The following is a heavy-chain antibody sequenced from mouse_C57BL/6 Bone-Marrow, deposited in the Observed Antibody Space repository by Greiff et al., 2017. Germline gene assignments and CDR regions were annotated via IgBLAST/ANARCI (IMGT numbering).Heavy chain of an antibody. CDR1: GFTFSDYG. CDR2: ISSGSSTI. J-gene: IGHJ4*01. Sequence: EVHLVESGGGLVKPGGSLKLSCAASGFTFSDYGMHWVRQAPEKGLEWVAYISSGSSTIYYADTVKGRFTFTRDNAKNTLFLQMTSRRSEDPAMYYCARTLLLDAMDYWGQGTSVTVSS. CDR3: ARTLLLDAMDY. V-gene: IGHV5-17*01.